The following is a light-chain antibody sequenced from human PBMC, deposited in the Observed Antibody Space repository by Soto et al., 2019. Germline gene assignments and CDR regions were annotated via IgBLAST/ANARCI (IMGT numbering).Light chain of an antibody. J-gene: IGKJ2*01. V-gene: IGKV3-11*01. CDR2: HAS. Sequence: EIVLTQSPATLSLSPGERATLSCRASQSVSSDLAWYQQKPGQAPWLLIYHASNRATGLPARFSGSASGTDFTITISSLEPEDFAVYYCQQRSDWPPMYTFGQGTKLEIK. CDR1: QSVSSD. CDR3: QQRSDWPPMYT.